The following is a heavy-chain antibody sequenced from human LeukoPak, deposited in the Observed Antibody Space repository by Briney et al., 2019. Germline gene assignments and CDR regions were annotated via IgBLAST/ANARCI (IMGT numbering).Heavy chain of an antibody. Sequence: ASVKVSCKASGYTLTNNYLHWVRQAPGQGLEWMGMIYPRDGSTSYAQNFQGRVTVTRDTSTTTVHMELRGLRSEDTAVYYCARDQEGFGYWGQGTVVTVSS. CDR2: IYPRDGST. V-gene: IGHV1-46*01. J-gene: IGHJ4*02. CDR3: ARDQEGFGY. CDR1: GYTLTNNY.